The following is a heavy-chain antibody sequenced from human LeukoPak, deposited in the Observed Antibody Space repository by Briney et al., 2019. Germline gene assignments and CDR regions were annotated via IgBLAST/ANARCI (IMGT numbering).Heavy chain of an antibody. CDR1: GFTFSSYE. J-gene: IGHJ4*02. Sequence: GGSLRLSCAASGFTFSSYEMNWVRQAPGKGLEWVSYISGNGSPIYYAASVKGRFTISRDNSKNSLFLQLNSLRADDTAVYYCARDPEFSYGYYFDYWGQGTLVTVSS. CDR3: ARDPEFSYGYYFDY. D-gene: IGHD5-18*01. V-gene: IGHV3-48*03. CDR2: ISGNGSPI.